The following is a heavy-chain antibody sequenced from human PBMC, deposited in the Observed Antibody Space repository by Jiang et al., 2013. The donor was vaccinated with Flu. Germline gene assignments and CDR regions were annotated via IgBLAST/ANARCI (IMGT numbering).Heavy chain of an antibody. CDR3: DKRRGGGYGLLRTTFDY. CDR1: GDSVSSNSAA. Sequence: SQTLSLTCAISGDSVSSNSAAWNWIRQSPSRGLEWLGRTYYRSKWYNDYAVSVKSRITINPDTSKNQFSLQLNSVTPEDTAVYYCDKRRGGGYGLLRTTFDYWGQGTLVTVSS. CDR2: TYYRSKWYN. D-gene: IGHD3-22*01. J-gene: IGHJ4*02. V-gene: IGHV6-1*01.